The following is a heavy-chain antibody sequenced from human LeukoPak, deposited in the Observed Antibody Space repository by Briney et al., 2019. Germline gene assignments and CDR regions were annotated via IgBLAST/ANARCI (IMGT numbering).Heavy chain of an antibody. V-gene: IGHV4-39*07. CDR3: ARNDFWFLNFFDP. CDR2: ISYSGKS. Sequence: SETLSLTCDVSVGSINRDHFYWAWIRQPPGKGLEWIGSISYSGKSEYSPSLKSRLSLSIDTSNSQVYLRLTSMTAADTAVYFCARNDFWFLNFFDPWGQGTLVIVSS. D-gene: IGHD3-3*01. CDR1: VGSINRDHFY. J-gene: IGHJ5*02.